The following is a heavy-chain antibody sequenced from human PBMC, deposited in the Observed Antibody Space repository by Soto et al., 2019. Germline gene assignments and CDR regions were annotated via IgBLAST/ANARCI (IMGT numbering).Heavy chain of an antibody. CDR2: ISLYSDGT. CDR1: GYTFSNYG. J-gene: IGHJ5*02. V-gene: IGHV1-18*01. D-gene: IGHD2-2*01. CDR3: ARVVPGAEAWFGP. Sequence: ASVKVSCKTSGYTFSNYGITWVRQAPGQPLEWRGWISLYSDGTNYAQKFQGRVSMTTDTSTTTAYMELRSLRSDDTAVYYCARVVPGAEAWFGPWGQGTLVTVS.